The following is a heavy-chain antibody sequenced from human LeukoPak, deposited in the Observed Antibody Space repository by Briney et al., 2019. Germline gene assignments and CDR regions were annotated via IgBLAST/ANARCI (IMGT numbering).Heavy chain of an antibody. V-gene: IGHV3-30*18. CDR2: ISYDGSNK. CDR3: ANLPTRIAAVAEPFYYYYGMDV. D-gene: IGHD6-13*01. CDR1: GFTFSSYG. J-gene: IGHJ6*02. Sequence: PGRSLRLSCAASGFTFSSYGMHWVRQAPGKGLKWVAVISYDGSNKYYADSVKGRFTIPRDNSKNTLYLQMNSLRAEDTAVYYCANLPTRIAAVAEPFYYYYGMDVWGQGTTVTVSS.